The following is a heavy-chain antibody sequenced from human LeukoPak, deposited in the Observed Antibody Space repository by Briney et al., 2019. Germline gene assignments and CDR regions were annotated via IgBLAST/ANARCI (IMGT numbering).Heavy chain of an antibody. Sequence: PGGSLRLSCAASGFTFGSYGMHWVRQAPGKGLEWVAFIRYDGSNKYYADSVKGRFTISRDNSKNTLYLQMNSLRAEDTAVYYCAKDHFLYSYGPLDYWGQGTLVTVSS. J-gene: IGHJ4*02. CDR2: IRYDGSNK. CDR3: AKDHFLYSYGPLDY. CDR1: GFTFGSYG. D-gene: IGHD5-18*01. V-gene: IGHV3-30*02.